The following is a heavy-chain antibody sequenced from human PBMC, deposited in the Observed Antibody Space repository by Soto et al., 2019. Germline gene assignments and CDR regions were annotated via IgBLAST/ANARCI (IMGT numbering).Heavy chain of an antibody. CDR1: GYSFTTYW. Sequence: PGESLKISCQGSGYSFTTYWIAWVRQMPGKGLECMGIIYPGDSDTRYSPSFQGQVTISADKSINTAYLQWSSLKASDSAIYYCARPFDTSGWYDHWGQGTLVTVSS. CDR3: ARPFDTSGWYDH. CDR2: IYPGDSDT. D-gene: IGHD6-19*01. J-gene: IGHJ5*02. V-gene: IGHV5-51*01.